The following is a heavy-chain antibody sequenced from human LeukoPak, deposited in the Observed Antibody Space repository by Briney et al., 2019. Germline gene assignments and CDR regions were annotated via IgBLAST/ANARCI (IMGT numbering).Heavy chain of an antibody. J-gene: IGHJ6*03. V-gene: IGHV3-23*01. CDR3: AKGGRDIVVVPATMARYYFYYMDV. D-gene: IGHD2-2*01. Sequence: PGGSLRLSCAASGFTFSSYAMSWVRQAPGKGLEWVSAISGNGEIIHYADSVKGRFTISRDNSKNTLYLLMSSLRAEDTAVYYCAKGGRDIVVVPATMARYYFYYMDVWGKATTVTVSS. CDR1: GFTFSSYA. CDR2: ISGNGEII.